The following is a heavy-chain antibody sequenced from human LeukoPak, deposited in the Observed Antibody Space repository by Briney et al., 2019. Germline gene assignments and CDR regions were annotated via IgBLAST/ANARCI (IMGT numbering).Heavy chain of an antibody. Sequence: GGSVSLLCRVSGFPYSIYSLRGDRQAPGKGLEWVSGISASGGRTDYADSVKGRFTISRDNSRNTLYLQMNKLRAEDTAVCYCAIGAGYYDTGTYYIDNWGQGTLVTVSS. CDR3: AIGAGYYDTGTYYIDN. CDR2: ISASGGRT. D-gene: IGHD3-10*01. V-gene: IGHV3-23*01. J-gene: IGHJ4*02. CDR1: GFPYSIYS.